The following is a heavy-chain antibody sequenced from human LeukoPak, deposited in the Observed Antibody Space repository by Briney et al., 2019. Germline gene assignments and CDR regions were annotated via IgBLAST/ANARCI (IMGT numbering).Heavy chain of an antibody. J-gene: IGHJ5*02. CDR1: GYTFTSYY. V-gene: IGHV1-46*01. Sequence: GASVKVSCKASGYTFTSYYLHWVRQAPGQGLEWMGIINPSGGSTSYAQKFQGRVTMTRDTSTSTVYMELSSLRSEDTAVYYCARTLTLPNWFDPWGQGTLVVVSS. D-gene: IGHD2-21*02. CDR3: ARTLTLPNWFDP. CDR2: INPSGGST.